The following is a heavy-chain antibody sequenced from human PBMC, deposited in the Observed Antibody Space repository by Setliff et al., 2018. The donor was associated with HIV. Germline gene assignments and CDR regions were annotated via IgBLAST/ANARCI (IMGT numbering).Heavy chain of an antibody. J-gene: IGHJ4*02. D-gene: IGHD1-1*01. V-gene: IGHV1-2*02. CDR2: ISPDNANT. CDR3: VRQLSNSFDY. CDR1: GYTFTDYF. Sequence: GASVKVSCKSSGYTFTDYFIHWVRQAPGQGLEWMGWISPDNANTRISQRFRGSVTMTRDRSINTAYMEFSGLTSDDTAVYYCVRQLSNSFDYWGQGTLVTVSS.